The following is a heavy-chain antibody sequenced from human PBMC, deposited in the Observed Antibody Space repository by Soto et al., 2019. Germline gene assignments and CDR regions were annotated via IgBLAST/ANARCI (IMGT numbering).Heavy chain of an antibody. CDR1: GFTFSSYA. Sequence: GGSLRLSCAASGFTFSSYAMSWVRQAPGKGLEWVSAISGSGGSTYYADSVKGRFTISRDNSKNTLYLQMNSLRAEDTAVYYCAKAPRYSSSWYGAFDYWGRGTLVTVSS. CDR3: AKAPRYSSSWYGAFDY. D-gene: IGHD6-13*01. V-gene: IGHV3-23*01. J-gene: IGHJ4*02. CDR2: ISGSGGST.